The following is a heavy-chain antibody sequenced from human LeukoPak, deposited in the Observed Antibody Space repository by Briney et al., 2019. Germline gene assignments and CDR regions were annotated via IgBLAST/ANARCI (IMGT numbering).Heavy chain of an antibody. Sequence: ASVKVSCKASGYTFTGYYIHWVRQAPGQGLEWMGWINPNSGGTNYAQKFQGRVTMTRDTSTSTVYMELSSLRSEDTAVYYCARVRGDAFDIWGQGTMVTVSS. V-gene: IGHV1-2*02. CDR3: ARVRGDAFDI. CDR2: INPNSGGT. J-gene: IGHJ3*02. CDR1: GYTFTGYY. D-gene: IGHD3-10*01.